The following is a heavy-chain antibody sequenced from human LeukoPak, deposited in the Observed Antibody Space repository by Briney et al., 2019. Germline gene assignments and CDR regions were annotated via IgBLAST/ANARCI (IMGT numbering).Heavy chain of an antibody. V-gene: IGHV4-34*01. CDR1: GGSFSGYY. CDR2: INHSGST. Sequence: SETLSLTCAVYGGSFSGYYWSWIRQPPGKGLEWIGEINHSGSTNYNPSLKSRVTISVDTSKNQFSLKLSSVTAADTAVYYCARGSQLNYYGSGRPPYYFDYWGQGTLVTVSS. J-gene: IGHJ4*02. CDR3: ARGSQLNYYGSGRPPYYFDY. D-gene: IGHD3-10*01.